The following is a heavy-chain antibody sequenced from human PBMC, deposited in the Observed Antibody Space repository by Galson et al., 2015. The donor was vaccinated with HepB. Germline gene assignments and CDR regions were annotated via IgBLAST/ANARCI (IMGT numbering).Heavy chain of an antibody. J-gene: IGHJ4*02. CDR2: IYQSGST. D-gene: IGHD5-18*01. V-gene: IGHV4-30-2*01. Sequence: TLSLTCAVSGDSISSGDYSWSWIRQPPGKGLEWIGYIYQSGSTDYNPSLESRVTISLDRSKNQFSLKLSSVTAADSAVYYCARHDYGYSYSFDYWGQGTLVTVSS. CDR3: ARHDYGYSYSFDY. CDR1: GDSISSGDYS.